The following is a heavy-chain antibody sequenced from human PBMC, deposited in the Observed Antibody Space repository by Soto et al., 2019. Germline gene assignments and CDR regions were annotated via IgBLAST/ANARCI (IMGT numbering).Heavy chain of an antibody. D-gene: IGHD2-15*01. J-gene: IGHJ1*01. Sequence: QVQLVQSGAEVKKPGSSVKVSCKASGGTFSSYAISWVRQAPGQGLEWMGGIIPVFGTANYAQKFQGRVTITADESTSTAYMELSSLRSEDTAVYYCARGGPSVVVVAAIDEYFQHWGQGTLVTVSS. CDR3: ARGGPSVVVVAAIDEYFQH. CDR1: GGTFSSYA. CDR2: IIPVFGTA. V-gene: IGHV1-69*01.